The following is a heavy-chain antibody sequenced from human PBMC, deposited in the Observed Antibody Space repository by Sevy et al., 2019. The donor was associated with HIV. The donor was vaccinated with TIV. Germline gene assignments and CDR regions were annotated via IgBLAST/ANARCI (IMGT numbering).Heavy chain of an antibody. CDR3: ARKGGAYDIGFDP. D-gene: IGHD3-22*01. V-gene: IGHV3-48*03. J-gene: IGHJ5*02. Sequence: GGSLRLSCAASGFTFSSYEMTWVRQAPGKGLEWISSISSIGTTIYYGDSLEGRFTISRDNPKNSLYLQMNSLRAEDTAVYYCARKGGAYDIGFDPWGQGTLVTVSS. CDR2: ISSIGTTI. CDR1: GFTFSSYE.